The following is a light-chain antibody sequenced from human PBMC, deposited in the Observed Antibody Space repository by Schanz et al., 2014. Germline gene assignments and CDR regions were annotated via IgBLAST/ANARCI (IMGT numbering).Light chain of an antibody. CDR1: QSVSDSY. Sequence: EIVLTQSPGTLSLSPGERATLSCRASQSVSDSYLAWYQQKPGQAPRLLIYGAFDRATGIPDRFSGSGSGTDFTLTISRLEPEDFAVFYCQQYHTSPYTFGQGTKLEIK. J-gene: IGKJ2*01. CDR2: GAF. CDR3: QQYHTSPYT. V-gene: IGKV3-20*01.